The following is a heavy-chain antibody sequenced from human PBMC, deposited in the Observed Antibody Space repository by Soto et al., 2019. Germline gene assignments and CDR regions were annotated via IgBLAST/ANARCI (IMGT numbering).Heavy chain of an antibody. J-gene: IGHJ6*03. V-gene: IGHV3-9*01. CDR3: AKDMANYYYYYMDV. CDR2: ISWNSGSI. Sequence: GGSLRLSCAASGFTFDDYAMHWVRQAPGKGLEWVSGISWNSGSIGYADSVKGRFTISRDNAKNSLYLQMNSLRAEDTALYYCAKDMANYYYYYMDVWGKGTTVTVSS. CDR1: GFTFDDYA.